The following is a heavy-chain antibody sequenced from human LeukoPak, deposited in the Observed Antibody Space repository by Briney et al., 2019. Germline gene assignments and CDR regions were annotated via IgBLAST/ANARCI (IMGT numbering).Heavy chain of an antibody. Sequence: GGSLRLSCAASGFTFSSYGMHWVRQAPGKGLEWVAVISYDGSNKYYADSVKGRFTISRDNSKNTLYLQMNSLRAEDTAVYYCAKDEFAWWLVLGDWGQGTLVTVSS. CDR3: AKDEFAWWLVLGD. CDR2: ISYDGSNK. V-gene: IGHV3-30*18. J-gene: IGHJ4*02. CDR1: GFTFSSYG. D-gene: IGHD6-19*01.